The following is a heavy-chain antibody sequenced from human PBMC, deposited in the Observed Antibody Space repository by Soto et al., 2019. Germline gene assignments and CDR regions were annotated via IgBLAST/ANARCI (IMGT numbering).Heavy chain of an antibody. V-gene: IGHV4-31*11. CDR1: GGSISSSNW. CDR2: TYYSGST. CDR3: ASGGPSMITFGGVIVRGLDY. J-gene: IGHJ4*02. Sequence: PSETLSLTCAVSGGSISSSNWWSWVRQPPGKGLEWIGYTYYSGSTYYNPSLESRVTISVDTSKNQFSLKLSSVTAADTAVYYCASGGPSMITFGGVIVRGLDYWGQGTLVTVSS. D-gene: IGHD3-16*02.